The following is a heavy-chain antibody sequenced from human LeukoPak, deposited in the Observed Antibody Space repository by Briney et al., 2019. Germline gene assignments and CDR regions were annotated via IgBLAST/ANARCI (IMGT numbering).Heavy chain of an antibody. J-gene: IGHJ4*02. V-gene: IGHV3-30*03. Sequence: GRSLRLSCAASGFTFSSYGMHWVRQAPGKGLEWVAVISYDGSNKYYADSVKGRFTISRGNSKNTLYLQMNSLRAEDTAVYYCASFSPLFDYWGQGTLVTVSS. CDR1: GFTFSSYG. CDR2: ISYDGSNK. CDR3: ASFSPLFDY.